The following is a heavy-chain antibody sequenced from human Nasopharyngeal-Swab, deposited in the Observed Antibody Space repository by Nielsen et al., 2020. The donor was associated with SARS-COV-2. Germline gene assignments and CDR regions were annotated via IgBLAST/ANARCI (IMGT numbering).Heavy chain of an antibody. CDR2: INSGGSTI. Sequence: GESLKISCAASGFTFSDYSMNWVRQAPGKGLEWLSYINSGGSTIYYADSVKGRFTISRDNAKNSLYLQMNSLRAEDTAVYYCARALPGQYYMDVWGKGTTVTVSS. D-gene: IGHD3-10*01. V-gene: IGHV3-48*04. CDR3: ARALPGQYYMDV. J-gene: IGHJ6*03. CDR1: GFTFSDYS.